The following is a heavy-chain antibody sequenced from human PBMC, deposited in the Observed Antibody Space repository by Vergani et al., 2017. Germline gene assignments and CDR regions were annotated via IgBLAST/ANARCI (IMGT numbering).Heavy chain of an antibody. J-gene: IGHJ6*02. Sequence: LQLVESGGGLVKPGGSLRLSCAASGFTFSDYYMSWIRQAPGKGLEWVSYISSSSSYTNYADSVKGRLTISRDNAKNSLYLQMNSLRAEDTAGYYCASRIMITFGGVIAPYGMDVWGQGTTVTVSS. D-gene: IGHD3-16*02. V-gene: IGHV3-11*05. CDR1: GFTFSDYY. CDR3: ASRIMITFGGVIAPYGMDV. CDR2: ISSSSSYT.